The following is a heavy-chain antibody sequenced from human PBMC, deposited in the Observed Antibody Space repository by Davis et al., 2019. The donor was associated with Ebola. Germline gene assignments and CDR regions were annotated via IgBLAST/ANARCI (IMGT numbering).Heavy chain of an antibody. V-gene: IGHV1-18*04. Sequence: ASVKVSRKSSGYTFTSYGLVWVRQAPGLGLEWMGWISGFNTNTNFAQKFQGRVTVSKGTSTNTAYMDLRSLTSDDTAIYYSARAPNYDVLTGTSSYYFDYWGQGTLVTVSS. J-gene: IGHJ4*02. D-gene: IGHD3-9*01. CDR2: ISGFNTNT. CDR3: ARAPNYDVLTGTSSYYFDY. CDR1: GYTFTSYG.